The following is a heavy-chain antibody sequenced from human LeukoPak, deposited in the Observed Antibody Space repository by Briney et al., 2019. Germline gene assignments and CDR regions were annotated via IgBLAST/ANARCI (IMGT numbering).Heavy chain of an antibody. CDR1: GASISSTSDF. CDR2: IYYNGDA. J-gene: IGHJ4*02. V-gene: IGHV4-39*07. CDR3: ARAAGSSQYHFDY. D-gene: IGHD6-13*01. Sequence: SETLSLTCTVSGASISSTSDFWGWIRQPPGKGLEWIGTIYYNGDAYYAPSLKSRVTISGRTSKNQFSLKLSSVTAADTAVYYCARAAGSSQYHFDYWGQGTLVTVSS.